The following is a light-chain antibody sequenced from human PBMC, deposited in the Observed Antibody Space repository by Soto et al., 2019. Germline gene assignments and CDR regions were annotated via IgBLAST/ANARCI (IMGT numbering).Light chain of an antibody. CDR3: TAYGGCSHDVL. V-gene: IGLV2-8*01. CDR2: DVN. CDR1: SSDVGAYNY. Sequence: QSVLTQPPSASGSPGQSVTISCTGTSSDVGAYNYVSWYQLHPGKSPQLMIYDVNERPSGVPDRFSGSKSGNTASLTVSGLQADDEADSYCTAYGGCSHDVLFGGVTKLTVL. J-gene: IGLJ2*01.